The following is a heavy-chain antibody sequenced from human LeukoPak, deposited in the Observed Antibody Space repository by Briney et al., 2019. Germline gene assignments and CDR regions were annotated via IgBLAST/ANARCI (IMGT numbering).Heavy chain of an antibody. CDR1: GYTFTSYY. V-gene: IGHV1-46*01. Sequence: ASVKVSCKASGYTFTSYYMHWVRQAPGQGLEWMGVISHNGGRTNYAQKFQGRVSMTRDSSTSTVYMELSSLRYGDTAVYYCARDRMEYYDFWSGQIPGDVWGQGTTVTVS. CDR3: ARDRMEYYDFWSGQIPGDV. J-gene: IGHJ6*02. D-gene: IGHD3-3*01. CDR2: ISHNGGRT.